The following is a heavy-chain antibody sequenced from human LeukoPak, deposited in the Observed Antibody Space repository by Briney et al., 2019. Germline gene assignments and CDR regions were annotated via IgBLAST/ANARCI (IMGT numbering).Heavy chain of an antibody. D-gene: IGHD3-22*01. V-gene: IGHV3-21*01. CDR2: ISSSSSYI. Sequence: GXSLRLSCAASGFTFSSYSMNWVRQAPGKGLEWVSSISSSSSYIYYADSVKGRFTISRDNAKNSLYLQMNSLRAEDTAVYYCARDLRYYDSSGYYYFDYWGQGTLVTVSS. CDR1: GFTFSSYS. CDR3: ARDLRYYDSSGYYYFDY. J-gene: IGHJ4*02.